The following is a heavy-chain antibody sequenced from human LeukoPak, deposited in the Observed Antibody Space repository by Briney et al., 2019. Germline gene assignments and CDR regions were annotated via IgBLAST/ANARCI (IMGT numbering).Heavy chain of an antibody. Sequence: GASVKVSCKASGYTFTSYDINWVRQATGQGLEWMGWMNPNSGNTGYAQKFQGRVTMTRNTSISTAYMELSSLRSEDTAVYYCARARDYYGSGRLDYWGQGTLVTVSS. CDR2: MNPNSGNT. J-gene: IGHJ4*02. D-gene: IGHD3-10*01. CDR1: GYTFTSYD. V-gene: IGHV1-8*01. CDR3: ARARDYYGSGRLDY.